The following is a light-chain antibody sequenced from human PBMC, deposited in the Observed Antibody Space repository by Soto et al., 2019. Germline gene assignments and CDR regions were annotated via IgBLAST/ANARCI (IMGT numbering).Light chain of an antibody. CDR2: EVN. Sequence: ALTQPASVSGSPGQSVTISCTGTSSDVGGYDYVSWYQQHPGKAPKLILYEVNNRPSGISNHFSGSKSGNTASLIISGLQADDEADYFCSSYSTTTALVFGSGTKVTVL. CDR3: SSYSTTTALV. CDR1: SSDVGGYDY. J-gene: IGLJ1*01. V-gene: IGLV2-14*01.